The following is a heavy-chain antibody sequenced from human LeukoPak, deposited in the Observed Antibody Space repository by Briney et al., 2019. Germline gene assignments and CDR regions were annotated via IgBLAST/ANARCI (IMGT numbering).Heavy chain of an antibody. CDR3: ARMMDYYDRDGYPPPAAADY. D-gene: IGHD3-22*01. Sequence: PSETLSLTCTVSGYSISSGYYWGWIRRPPGKGLEWIGSIYHSGITYYNPSLKSRVTISVDTSKNQFSLKVSSLTAADTAVYYCARMMDYYDRDGYPPPAAADYWGQGTLVTVSS. V-gene: IGHV4-38-2*02. J-gene: IGHJ4*02. CDR1: GYSISSGYY. CDR2: IYHSGIT.